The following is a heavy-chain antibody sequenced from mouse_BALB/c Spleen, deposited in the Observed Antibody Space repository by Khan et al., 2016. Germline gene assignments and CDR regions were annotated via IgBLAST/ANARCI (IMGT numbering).Heavy chain of an antibody. CDR2: INPDTITI. CDR3: ARGNYVPGSLDY. J-gene: IGHJ2*01. D-gene: IGHD2-1*01. Sequence: EVKLLESGGGLVQPGGSLKLSCAASGFDFSRYWMSWVRQAPGKGLEWIGEINPDTITIDYTPSLKDKFIISRDNAKNTLDLQMSEVRSEDTALYYCARGNYVPGSLDYWGQGTTLTVSS. V-gene: IGHV4-1*02. CDR1: GFDFSRYW.